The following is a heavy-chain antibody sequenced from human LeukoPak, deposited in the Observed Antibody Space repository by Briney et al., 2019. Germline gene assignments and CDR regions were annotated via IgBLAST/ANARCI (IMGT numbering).Heavy chain of an antibody. J-gene: IGHJ4*02. CDR2: ISYDGSNK. CDR1: GFTFSSYA. CDR3: ARVPHMWCGGDCYYFDY. V-gene: IGHV3-30-3*01. D-gene: IGHD2-21*02. Sequence: GGSLRLSRAASGFTFSSYAMHWVRQAPGKGLEWVAVISYDGSNKYYADSVKGRFTISRDNSKNTLYLQMNSLRAEDTAVYYCARVPHMWCGGDCYYFDYWGQGTLVTVSS.